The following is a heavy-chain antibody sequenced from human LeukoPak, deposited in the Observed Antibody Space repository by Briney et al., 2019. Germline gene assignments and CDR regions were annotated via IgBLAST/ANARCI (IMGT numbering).Heavy chain of an antibody. CDR1: EFTFTSYE. J-gene: IGHJ4*02. CDR2: ISFDGRNK. Sequence: GGSLRLSCAASEFTFTSYELNWVRQAPGKGLEWVAVISFDGRNKYSTDSVKGRFTISRDNSKNTLYLQMNSVRTEDTAVYYCVKDSSRAAADYYFDYWGQGTLVTVSS. D-gene: IGHD6-13*01. CDR3: VKDSSRAAADYYFDY. V-gene: IGHV3-30*18.